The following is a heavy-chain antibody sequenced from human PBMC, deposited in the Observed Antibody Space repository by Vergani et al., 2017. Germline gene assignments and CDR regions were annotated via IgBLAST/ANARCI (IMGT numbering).Heavy chain of an antibody. CDR1: GGSISSGGYY. Sequence: QVQLQEPGPGLVKPSQTLSLTCTVSGGSISSGGYYWSWIRQHPGKGLEWIGYIYYSGSTYYNPSLKSRVTISVDTSKNQFSLKLSSVTAADTAVYYCARDTHSGQRADRWGQGILVTVTS. CDR2: IYYSGST. J-gene: IGHJ5*02. CDR3: ARDTHSGQRADR. D-gene: IGHD6-19*01. V-gene: IGHV4-31*03.